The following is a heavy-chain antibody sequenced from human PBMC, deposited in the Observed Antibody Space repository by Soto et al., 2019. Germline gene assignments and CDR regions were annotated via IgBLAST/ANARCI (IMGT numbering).Heavy chain of an antibody. Sequence: QVQLQQWGAGLLKPSETLSLTCAVYGGSFSGYYWSWIRQPPGKGLEWIGEINHSGSTNYNPSLKSRVTISVDTSKNQFSLKLSSVTAADTAVYYCARDYFSGFDPWGQGTLVTVSS. CDR3: ARDYFSGFDP. J-gene: IGHJ5*02. CDR2: INHSGST. CDR1: GGSFSGYY. V-gene: IGHV4-34*01. D-gene: IGHD3-16*01.